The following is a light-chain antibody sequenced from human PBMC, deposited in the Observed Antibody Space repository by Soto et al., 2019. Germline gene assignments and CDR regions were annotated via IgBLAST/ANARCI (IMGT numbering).Light chain of an antibody. CDR1: QDIQDY. Sequence: DLQMTQSPSSLSASVGDRVTITCRASQDIQDYLAWFQQKPGKAPKLLIHGASTLQSGVPSRFSGSGSGTNFFLTISSLQPEDIATYYCQKYNKAPWTFGPGTKV. CDR2: GAS. J-gene: IGKJ1*01. V-gene: IGKV1-27*01. CDR3: QKYNKAPWT.